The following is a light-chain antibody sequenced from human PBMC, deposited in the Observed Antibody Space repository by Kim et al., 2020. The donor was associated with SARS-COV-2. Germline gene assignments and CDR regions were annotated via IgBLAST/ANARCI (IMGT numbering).Light chain of an antibody. V-gene: IGLV2-14*03. CDR2: DVS. CDR1: SSDVGANNY. J-gene: IGLJ2*01. Sequence: QSALTQPASVSEPPGQSITISCTGTSSDVGANNYVSWYQQHPGKAPKLILYDVSNRPSGVSNRFSGSKSGNTASLTISGLQAEDEADYYCTSYTTTIWIFGGGTQLTVL. CDR3: TSYTTTIWI.